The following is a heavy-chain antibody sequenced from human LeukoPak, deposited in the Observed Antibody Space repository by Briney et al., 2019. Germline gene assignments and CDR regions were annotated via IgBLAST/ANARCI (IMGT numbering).Heavy chain of an antibody. J-gene: IGHJ4*02. CDR2: ISGSGDTT. D-gene: IGHD6-13*01. CDR1: GFTFSSYA. V-gene: IGHV3-23*01. CDR3: AKWGGRETDSNTWYGPLDH. Sequence: PGGSLRVSCAASGFTFSSYAMTWVRQAPGQGLEWVSSISGSGDTTYHADSVKGRFTISRDNSKNTLYLLMNNLRTEDTAVYYCAKWGGRETDSNTWYGPLDHWGRGTLGTVS.